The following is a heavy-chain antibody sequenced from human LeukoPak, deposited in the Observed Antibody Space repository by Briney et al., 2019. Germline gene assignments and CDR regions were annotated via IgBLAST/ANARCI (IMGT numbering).Heavy chain of an antibody. D-gene: IGHD6-25*01. CDR2: IKQDGSEK. Sequence: GGSLRLSCAASGFTFSSYWMSWVRQAPGKGLEWVANIKQDGSEKYYVDSVKGRFTISRDNAKNSLYLQMNSLRAEDTAVYYCAREPYSSAYRNFDYWGQGTLVTVSS. CDR1: GFTFSSYW. V-gene: IGHV3-7*01. CDR3: AREPYSSAYRNFDY. J-gene: IGHJ4*02.